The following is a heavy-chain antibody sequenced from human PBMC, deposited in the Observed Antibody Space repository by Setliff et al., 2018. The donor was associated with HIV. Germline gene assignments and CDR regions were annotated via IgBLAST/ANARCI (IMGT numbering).Heavy chain of an antibody. CDR2: MNPNSGNT. CDR1: GCTFTNYD. Sequence: ASVKVSCKASGCTFTNYDINWVRQATGQGLEWMGRMNPNSGNTEYAQQFQGRVTMTRDTSISTAYMKLSSLRSEDTANYYCARGHSGNDYWGQGTLVTAPQ. CDR3: ARGHSGNDY. J-gene: IGHJ4*02. D-gene: IGHD1-1*01. V-gene: IGHV1-8*02.